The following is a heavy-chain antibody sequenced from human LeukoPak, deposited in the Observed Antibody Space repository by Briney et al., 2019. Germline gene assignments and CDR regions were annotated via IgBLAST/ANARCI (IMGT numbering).Heavy chain of an antibody. CDR2: IIPIFGTA. J-gene: IGHJ5*02. D-gene: IGHD6-19*01. CDR1: GGTFSSYA. Sequence: SSVKVSCKASGGTFSSYAISWVRQAPGQGLEWMGRIIPIFGTANYAQKFQGRVTITTDEPTSTAYMELSSLRSEDTAVYYCARDQGIAVAGDNWFDPWGQGTLVTVSS. CDR3: ARDQGIAVAGDNWFDP. V-gene: IGHV1-69*05.